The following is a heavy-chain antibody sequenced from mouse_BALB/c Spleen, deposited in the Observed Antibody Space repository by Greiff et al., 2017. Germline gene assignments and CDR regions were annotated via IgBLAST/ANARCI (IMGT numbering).Heavy chain of an antibody. CDR2: IYPGNSDT. Sequence: EVQLQQSGTVLARPGASVKMSCKASGYSFTSYWMHWVKQRPGQGLEWIGAIYPGNSDTSYNQKFKGKAKLTAVTSASTAYMELSSLTNEDSAVYYCTGYGNYGAMDYWGQGTSVTVSS. D-gene: IGHD2-1*01. J-gene: IGHJ4*01. V-gene: IGHV1-5*01. CDR1: GYSFTSYW. CDR3: TGYGNYGAMDY.